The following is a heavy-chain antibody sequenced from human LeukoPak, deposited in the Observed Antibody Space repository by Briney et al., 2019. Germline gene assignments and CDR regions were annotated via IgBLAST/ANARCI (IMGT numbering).Heavy chain of an antibody. V-gene: IGHV1-8*01. CDR2: MNPNSGNT. J-gene: IGHJ6*02. CDR1: GYTFTSYD. D-gene: IGHD3-9*01. Sequence: ASVKVSCKASGYTFTSYDINWVRQATGQGLEWMGWMNPNSGNTGYAQKFQGRVTMTRNTSISTAYMELSSLRSEDTAVYYCARGYDILTGRNYGMDVWGQGTTVTVSS. CDR3: ARGYDILTGRNYGMDV.